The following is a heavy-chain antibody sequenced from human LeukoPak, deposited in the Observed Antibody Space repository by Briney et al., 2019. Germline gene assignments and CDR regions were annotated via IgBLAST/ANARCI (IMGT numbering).Heavy chain of an antibody. D-gene: IGHD3-9*01. CDR1: GYSISSGYY. J-gene: IGHJ6*03. CDR3: AKEYDILTGYYSEYYYYYMDV. Sequence: SETLSLTCTVSGYSISSGYYWGWIRQPPGKGLEWIGSIYHSGSTYYNPSLKSRVTISVDTSKNQFSLKLSSVTAADTAVYYCAKEYDILTGYYSEYYYYYMDVWGKGTTVTISS. CDR2: IYHSGST. V-gene: IGHV4-38-2*02.